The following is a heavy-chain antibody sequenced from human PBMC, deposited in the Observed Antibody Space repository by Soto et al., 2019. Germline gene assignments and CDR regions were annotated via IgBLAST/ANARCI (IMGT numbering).Heavy chain of an antibody. V-gene: IGHV1-18*01. CDR2: ISTDNGNK. J-gene: IGHJ4*02. CDR1: GYTFTNSG. Sequence: ASVKVSCKASGYTFTNSGINWVRQAPGQGLEWMGWISTDNGNKNYAQHLQGRVSMTTDTSTSTAYMDLRSLRSDDTAVYYCARHRNFFDYWGQGTLVTVSS. CDR3: ARHRNFFDY.